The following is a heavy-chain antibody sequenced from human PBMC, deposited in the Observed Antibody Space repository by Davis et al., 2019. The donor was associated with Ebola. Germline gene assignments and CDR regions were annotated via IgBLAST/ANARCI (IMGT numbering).Heavy chain of an antibody. CDR3: ANLNPTWFNDY. D-gene: IGHD3-10*01. CDR2: ITGSADNS. V-gene: IGHV3-23*01. Sequence: PGGSLRLSCAASGFTFSNYPMSWVRQAPGKGLEWVSSITGSADNSFHADSVKGRFSISRDNSRDTLYLQMNSLRAEDSAIYYCANLNPTWFNDYWGQGILVTVSS. CDR1: GFTFSNYP. J-gene: IGHJ4*02.